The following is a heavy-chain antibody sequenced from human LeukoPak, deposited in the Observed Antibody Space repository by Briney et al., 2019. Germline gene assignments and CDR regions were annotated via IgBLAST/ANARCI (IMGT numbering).Heavy chain of an antibody. D-gene: IGHD3-10*01. V-gene: IGHV3-21*04. CDR3: AKGVIYYGSGSRTTYYYYYYMDV. Sequence: PGGSLRLSCAASGFTFSNYGMNWVRQAPGKGLEWVSSITISSYIYYADSVKGRFTISRDNSKNTLYLQMNSLRAEDTAVYYCAKGVIYYGSGSRTTYYYYYYMDVWGKGTTVTVSS. CDR2: ITISSYI. J-gene: IGHJ6*03. CDR1: GFTFSNYG.